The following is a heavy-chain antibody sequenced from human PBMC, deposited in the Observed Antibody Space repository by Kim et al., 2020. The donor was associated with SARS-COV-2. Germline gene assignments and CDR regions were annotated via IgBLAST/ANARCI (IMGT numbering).Heavy chain of an antibody. CDR2: IYSGGST. Sequence: GGSLRLSCAASGFTVSSNYMSWVRQAPGKGLEWVSVIYSGGSTYYADSVKGRFTISRHNSKNTLYLQMNSLRAEDTAVYYCASTRIVVVVAATLWGEGWFDPWGQGTLVTVSS. V-gene: IGHV3-53*04. CDR1: GFTVSSNY. CDR3: ASTRIVVVVAATLWGEGWFDP. D-gene: IGHD2-15*01. J-gene: IGHJ5*02.